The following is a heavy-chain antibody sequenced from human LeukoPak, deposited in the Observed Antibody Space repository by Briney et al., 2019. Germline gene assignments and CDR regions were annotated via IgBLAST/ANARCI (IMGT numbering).Heavy chain of an antibody. V-gene: IGHV3-48*04. J-gene: IGHJ4*02. CDR3: ARDGRDGYNYGPYYFDY. D-gene: IGHD5-24*01. CDR2: ISSSGSTI. Sequence: GGSLRLSCAASRFTFSPYSMSWVRQAPGKGLEWVSYISSSGSTIYYADSVKGRFTISRDNAKNSLYLQMNSLRAEDTAVYYCARDGRDGYNYGPYYFDYWGQGTLVTVSS. CDR1: RFTFSPYS.